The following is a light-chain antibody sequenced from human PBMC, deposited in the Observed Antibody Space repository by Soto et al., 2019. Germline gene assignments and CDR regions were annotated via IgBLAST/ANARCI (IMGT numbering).Light chain of an antibody. CDR3: RQYNSYSPT. J-gene: IGKJ1*01. CDR1: QSSSSW. V-gene: IGKV1-5*03. Sequence: DIQMTQSPSTLSASVGDRVTITCRASQSSSSWLAWYQRKPGKAPKLLINKSSSLESGVPSRFSGSGSGTEFTLTISSLQHDDFATYYCRQYNSYSPTFGQGTKVEIK. CDR2: KSS.